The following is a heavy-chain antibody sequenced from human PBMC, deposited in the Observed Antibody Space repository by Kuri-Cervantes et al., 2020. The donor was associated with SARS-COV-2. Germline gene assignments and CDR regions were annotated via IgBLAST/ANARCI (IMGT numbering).Heavy chain of an antibody. D-gene: IGHD3-3*01. J-gene: IGHJ6*02. Sequence: GSLRLSCTVSGGSISSYYWSWIRQPPGKGLEWIGYIYYSGSTYYNPSLKSRVTISVDTSKNQFSLKLSSVTAADTAVYYCARESSYITIFGVVTRYGMDVWGQGTTVTVSS. V-gene: IGHV4-59*12. CDR3: ARESSYITIFGVVTRYGMDV. CDR2: IYYSGST. CDR1: GGSISSYY.